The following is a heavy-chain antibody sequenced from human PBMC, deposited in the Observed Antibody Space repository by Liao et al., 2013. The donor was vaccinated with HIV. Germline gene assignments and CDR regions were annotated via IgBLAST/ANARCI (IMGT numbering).Heavy chain of an antibody. CDR2: IYYSGSS. V-gene: IGHV4-30-4*08. CDR1: GDSVSSGDYF. J-gene: IGHJ4*02. Sequence: QVQLQESGPGLVKPSQTLSLTCTVSGDSVSSGDYFWSWIRQPPGKGLEWIGYIYYSGSSYYSSSLKTRVTISVDKSNNQFSLQLTSVTAADTAVYYCAREVRGDKVAFLPLVYWAEGVLVSVSS. CDR3: AREVRGDKVAFLPLVY. D-gene: IGHD3-10*01.